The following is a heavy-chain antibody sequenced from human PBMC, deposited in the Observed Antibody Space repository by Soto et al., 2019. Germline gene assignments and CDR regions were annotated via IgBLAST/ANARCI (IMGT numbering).Heavy chain of an antibody. CDR1: GFSLSTSGIR. CDR2: IDWGDDK. Sequence: GPTLVNPTQTLTLTCTFSGFSLSTSGIRVSWIRQPPGKSLEWLARIDWGDDKFYSTSLKTRLTISKDTSKNQVVLTMTNMDPVDTATYYCARTGYSSSWYFDYWGQGTLVTVSS. J-gene: IGHJ4*02. D-gene: IGHD6-13*01. V-gene: IGHV2-70*04. CDR3: ARTGYSSSWYFDY.